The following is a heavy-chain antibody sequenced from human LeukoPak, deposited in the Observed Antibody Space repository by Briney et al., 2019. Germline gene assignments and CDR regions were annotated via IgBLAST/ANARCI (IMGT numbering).Heavy chain of an antibody. Sequence: GGSLRLSCAASGFTVSSYAMSWVRQAPGKGPEWVSAISGSGGSTYYADSVKGRFTISRDNSKNTLYLQMNSLRAEDTAVYYCAKDLSGSPGYYYGMDVWGQGTTVTVSS. J-gene: IGHJ6*02. CDR3: AKDLSGSPGYYYGMDV. CDR1: GFTVSSYA. CDR2: ISGSGGST. V-gene: IGHV3-23*01. D-gene: IGHD3-10*01.